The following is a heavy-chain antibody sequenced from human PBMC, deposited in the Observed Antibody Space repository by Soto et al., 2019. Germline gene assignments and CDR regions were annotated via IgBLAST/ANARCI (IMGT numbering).Heavy chain of an antibody. V-gene: IGHV3-33*01. D-gene: IGHD3-10*01. Sequence: PGGSLRLSCAASGFTFSSYGRHWVRQAPGKGLEWVAVIWYDGSNKYYADSVKGRFTISRDNSKNTLYLQMNSLRAEDTAVYYCARGAGSGSYSDDYYYMNVWGKGTTVTVSS. J-gene: IGHJ6*03. CDR3: ARGAGSGSYSDDYYYMNV. CDR2: IWYDGSNK. CDR1: GFTFSSYG.